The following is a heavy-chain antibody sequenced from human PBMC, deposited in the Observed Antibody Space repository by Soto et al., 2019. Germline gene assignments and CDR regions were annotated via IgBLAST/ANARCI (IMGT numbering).Heavy chain of an antibody. V-gene: IGHV3-9*01. Sequence: EVQLVESGGGLVQPGRSLRLSCAASGFTFDDYAMHWVRQAPGKGLEWVSGISWNSGSIGYADSVKGRFTISRDNAKNSLYLQMNSLRAEDTALYYCAKFDYGDQEPTWGQGTLVTVSS. J-gene: IGHJ4*02. CDR1: GFTFDDYA. CDR3: AKFDYGDQEPT. CDR2: ISWNSGSI. D-gene: IGHD4-17*01.